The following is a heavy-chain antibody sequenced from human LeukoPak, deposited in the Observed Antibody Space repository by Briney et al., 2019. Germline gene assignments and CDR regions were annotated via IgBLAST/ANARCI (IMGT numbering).Heavy chain of an antibody. CDR2: ISSSSSYI. CDR3: AKGQDYYDSSGYQS. V-gene: IGHV3-21*04. D-gene: IGHD3-22*01. Sequence: GGSLRLSCAASGFTFSSYSMNWVRQAPGKGLEWVSSISSSSSYIYYADSVKGRFTISRDNSKNTLYLQMNSLRAEDTAVYYCAKGQDYYDSSGYQSWGQGTLVTVSS. J-gene: IGHJ4*02. CDR1: GFTFSSYS.